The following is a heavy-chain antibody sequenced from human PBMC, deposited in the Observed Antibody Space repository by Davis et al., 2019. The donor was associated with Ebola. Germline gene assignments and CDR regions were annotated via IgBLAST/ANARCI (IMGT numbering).Heavy chain of an antibody. D-gene: IGHD2-15*01. CDR1: GYTLTELS. CDR2: ISAYNGNT. CDR3: ARGAAWCSGGSCYSGWFDP. J-gene: IGHJ5*02. V-gene: IGHV1-18*01. Sequence: ASVKVSCKVSGYTLTELSMHWVRQAPEKGLEWMGWISAYNGNTNYAQKLQGRVTMTTDTSTSTAYMELRSLRSDDTAVYYCARGAAWCSGGSCYSGWFDPWGQGTLVTVSS.